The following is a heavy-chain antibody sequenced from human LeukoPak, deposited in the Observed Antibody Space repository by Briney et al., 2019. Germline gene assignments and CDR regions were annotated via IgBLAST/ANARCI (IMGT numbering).Heavy chain of an antibody. CDR1: GFTFSSYA. CDR2: ISYDGSNK. D-gene: IGHD6-13*01. V-gene: IGHV3-30*04. J-gene: IGHJ4*02. Sequence: GGSLRLSCAASGFTFSSYAMHWVRQAPGKGLEWVAVISYDGSNKYYADSVKGRFTTSRDNAKNSLYLQMNSLRAEDTAVYYCARAALYVPQQQLDDWGQGTLVTVSS. CDR3: ARAALYVPQQQLDD.